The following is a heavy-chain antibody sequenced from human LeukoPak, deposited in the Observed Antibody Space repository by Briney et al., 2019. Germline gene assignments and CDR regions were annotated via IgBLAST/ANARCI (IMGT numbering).Heavy chain of an antibody. Sequence: GGSLRLSCAASGFTVSSNYMSWVRQAPGKGLEWVSVIYSGGSTYYADSVKGRFTISRDNSKNTVYLQMNGLRAEDTAVYYCAREVRGYYFVYWGQGTLVTASS. J-gene: IGHJ4*02. CDR1: GFTVSSNY. CDR3: AREVRGYYFVY. V-gene: IGHV3-53*01. D-gene: IGHD5-12*01. CDR2: IYSGGST.